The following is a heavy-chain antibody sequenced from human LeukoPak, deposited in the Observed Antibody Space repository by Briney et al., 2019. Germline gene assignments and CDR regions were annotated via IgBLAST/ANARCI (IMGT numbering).Heavy chain of an antibody. CDR3: ARTTGFTASGGFDP. Sequence: SETLSLTCTVSGDSMNSVKYYWSWIRQRPGRGLEWIGYVYYSGTTYSAPSLKSRVIISIDTSKNQFFLQVSSVTVADTGVYYCARTTGFTASGGFDPWGQGTLVTVSS. CDR1: GDSMNSVKYY. J-gene: IGHJ5*02. CDR2: VYYSGTT. D-gene: IGHD3-9*01. V-gene: IGHV4-31*03.